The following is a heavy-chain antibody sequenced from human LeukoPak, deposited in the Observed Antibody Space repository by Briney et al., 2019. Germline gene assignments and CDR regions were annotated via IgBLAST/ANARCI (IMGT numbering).Heavy chain of an antibody. CDR2: INPSGGST. CDR1: GYTFTSYY. V-gene: IGHV1-46*01. CDR3: ARDLGYYDSSGYYSFGY. J-gene: IGHJ4*02. D-gene: IGHD3-22*01. Sequence: ASVKVSCKASGYTFTSYYMHWVRQAPGQGLEWMGIINPSGGSTSYAQKFQGRVTMTRDTSTSTVYMELSSLRSEDTAVYYCARDLGYYDSSGYYSFGYWGQGTLVTVSS.